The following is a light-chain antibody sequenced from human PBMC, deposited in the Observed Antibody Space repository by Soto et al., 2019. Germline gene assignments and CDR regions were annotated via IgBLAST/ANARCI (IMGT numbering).Light chain of an antibody. CDR3: HQYDTSTAT. CDR1: ETIVNNY. V-gene: IGKV3-20*01. CDR2: GAS. Sequence: DIVLTQSPGTLSSSPGERATLSCRASETIVNNYLAWYQQKPGQAPRLLIYGASSRATGIPDRFSGSGSGTDFTLTISRLEPEDFAVYYCHQYDTSTATFGQGTKV. J-gene: IGKJ1*01.